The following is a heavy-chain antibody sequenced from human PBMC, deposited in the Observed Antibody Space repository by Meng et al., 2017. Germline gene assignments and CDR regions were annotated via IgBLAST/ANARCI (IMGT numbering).Heavy chain of an antibody. D-gene: IGHD1-1*01. CDR1: GFTFSSYG. V-gene: IGHV3-33*01. Sequence: QVHLVQSGAEVKKPGASVKVPCNASGFTFSSYGMHWGRQAPGKGLEWVAVIWYDGSNKYYADSVKGRFTISRDNSKNTLYLQMNSLRAEDTAVYYCARGDWNDAWYFDLWGRGTLVTVSS. CDR3: ARGDWNDAWYFDL. CDR2: IWYDGSNK. J-gene: IGHJ2*01.